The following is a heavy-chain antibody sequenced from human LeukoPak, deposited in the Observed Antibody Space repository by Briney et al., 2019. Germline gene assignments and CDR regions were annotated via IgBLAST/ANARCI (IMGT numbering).Heavy chain of an antibody. V-gene: IGHV4-61*02. CDR1: GNSISSGDNY. J-gene: IGHJ3*02. CDR3: ARDDNWNDGDAFDI. Sequence: SQTLSLTCTVSGNSISSGDNYWSWIRQPAGKGLEWIGRIYTSGSTNYNPSLKSRVTISGDTSKNQFSLRLSSVTAADTAVYYCARDDNWNDGDAFDIWGQGTMVTVSS. CDR2: IYTSGST. D-gene: IGHD1-20*01.